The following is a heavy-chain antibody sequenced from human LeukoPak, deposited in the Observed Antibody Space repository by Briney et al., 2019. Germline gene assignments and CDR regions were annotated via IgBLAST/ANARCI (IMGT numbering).Heavy chain of an antibody. CDR3: ARVRTGYSSSWYQTWYFDL. CDR2: IYYSGST. CDR1: GGSISSYY. J-gene: IGHJ2*01. V-gene: IGHV4-59*01. Sequence: SETLSLTCTVSGGSISSYYWSWIRQPPGKGLEWIGYIYYSGSTNYNPSLKSRVTISVDTSKNQFSLKLSSVTAADTAVYYCARVRTGYSSSWYQTWYFDLWGRGTLVTVSS. D-gene: IGHD6-13*01.